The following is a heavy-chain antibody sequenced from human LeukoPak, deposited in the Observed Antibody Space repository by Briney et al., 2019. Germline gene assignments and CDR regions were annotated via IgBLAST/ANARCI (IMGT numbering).Heavy chain of an antibody. CDR2: TYYKSKWYN. V-gene: IGHV6-1*01. J-gene: IGHJ4*02. D-gene: IGHD6-13*01. CDR1: GDSVSRDTAA. CDR3: ARDRGGSSWYYFDN. Sequence: SQTLSLTCAISGDSVSRDTAAWNWVRQSPSRGLEWLGRTYYKSKWYNDYAVSVKSRITINPDTSKNQFSLQLNSVTPEDTAVYYCARDRGGSSWYYFDNWGQGSLVTVSS.